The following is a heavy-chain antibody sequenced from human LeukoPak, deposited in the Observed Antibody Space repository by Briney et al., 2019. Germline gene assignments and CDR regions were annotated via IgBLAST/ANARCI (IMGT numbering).Heavy chain of an antibody. J-gene: IGHJ4*02. D-gene: IGHD3-3*01. CDR3: ARESGSWSGYYFFDL. CDR1: GFTLKDYW. Sequence: GGSLRLSCAASGFTLKDYWMSWLRHVPGKGLEWVAYIKQDGSEKNYVDSVKGRFSISRDNAKNSLFLQMNNLRAEDTALCYCARESGSWSGYYFFDLWGQGTLVTVSS. CDR2: IKQDGSEK. V-gene: IGHV3-7*01.